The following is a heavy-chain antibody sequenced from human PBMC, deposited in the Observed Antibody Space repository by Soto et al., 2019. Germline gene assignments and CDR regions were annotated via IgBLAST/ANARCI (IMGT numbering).Heavy chain of an antibody. D-gene: IGHD6-19*01. CDR2: ISGSGTTA. V-gene: IGHV3-23*01. CDR1: GFVFSSYA. Sequence: GGSLRLSCAASGFVFSSYAMSWVRQAPGKGLEWVSAISGSGTTAYYADSVKGRFIFSRDNPKNTMYLQMNSLRAEDTAVYFCAKTTDGWFSAFEIW. CDR3: AKTTDGWFSAFEI. J-gene: IGHJ3*02.